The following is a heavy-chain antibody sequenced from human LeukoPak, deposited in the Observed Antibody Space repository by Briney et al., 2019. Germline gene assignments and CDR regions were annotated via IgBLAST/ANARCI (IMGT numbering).Heavy chain of an antibody. CDR3: ARPLSGGVGATYGAFDI. D-gene: IGHD1-26*01. J-gene: IGHJ3*02. CDR2: IYYSGST. V-gene: IGHV4-39*01. Sequence: PSETLSLTCTVSGGSISSSSYYWGWIRQPPGKGLEWIGSIYYSGSTYYNPSLKSRVTISVDTSKNQFSLKLSSVTAAGTAVYYCARPLSGGVGATYGAFDIWGQGTMVTVSS. CDR1: GGSISSSSYY.